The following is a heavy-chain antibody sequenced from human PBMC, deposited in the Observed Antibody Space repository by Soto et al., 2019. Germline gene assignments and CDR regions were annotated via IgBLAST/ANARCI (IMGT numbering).Heavy chain of an antibody. CDR2: ISSSGGAL. CDR1: GFIFNKHY. CDR3: ARGRYCSSTSCYTYFDY. Sequence: PGGSLRLSCAASGFIFNKHYMSWVRRAPGKGLEWVAYISSSGGALFYADSVKGRFTISRDNAKNSLYLEMNSLRAEDTAVYYCARGRYCSSTSCYTYFDYWGQGTLVTVSS. J-gene: IGHJ4*02. D-gene: IGHD2-2*02. V-gene: IGHV3-11*04.